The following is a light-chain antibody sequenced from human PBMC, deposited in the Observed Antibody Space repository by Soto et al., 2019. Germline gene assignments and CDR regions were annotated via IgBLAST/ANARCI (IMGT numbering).Light chain of an antibody. CDR1: KNDIGSSDY. Sequence: QSALTQPASVSASPGQSITISCTGGKNDIGSSDYVSWYQQHPGKAPKLIIYGVSNRPSGTSDRFSGYKSGNTASLTISGLQGDGEGDYCCSSSTSSNTLVFGGGTKVTVL. CDR2: GVS. V-gene: IGLV2-14*01. CDR3: SSSTSSNTLV. J-gene: IGLJ3*02.